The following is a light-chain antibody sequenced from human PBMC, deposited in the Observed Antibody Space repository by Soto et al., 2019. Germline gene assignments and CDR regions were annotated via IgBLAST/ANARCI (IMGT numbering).Light chain of an antibody. CDR2: KAS. CDR3: QQYKSYSPYT. V-gene: IGKV1-5*03. J-gene: IGKJ5*01. Sequence: DIQMTQSPSTLSGSVGDGVTITCRASQTISSWLAWYQQKPGKAPKLLIYKASTLKSGVPARFSGSGSGTDFTLTIDSLQPDDFASYYCQQYKSYSPYTFGQGTRLEI. CDR1: QTISSW.